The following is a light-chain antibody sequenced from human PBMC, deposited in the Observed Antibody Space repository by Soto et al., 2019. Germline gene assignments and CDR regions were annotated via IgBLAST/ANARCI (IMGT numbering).Light chain of an antibody. CDR1: QSVGGN. CDR2: GAS. CDR3: XXYGGSPIT. Sequence: EIVLTQSPGSLSLSPGERAALSCRASQSVGGNVAWYQQKPGQAPKLLIFGASSRDTGIPDRFSGSGSGTDFTLTISRLXPEXFALYXXXXYGGSPITFGQGTRLEIK. J-gene: IGKJ5*01. V-gene: IGKV3-20*01.